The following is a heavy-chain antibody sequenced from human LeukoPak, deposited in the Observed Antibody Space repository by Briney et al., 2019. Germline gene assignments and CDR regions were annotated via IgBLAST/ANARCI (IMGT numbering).Heavy chain of an antibody. D-gene: IGHD3-10*01. V-gene: IGHV3-21*01. J-gene: IGHJ6*03. CDR3: AKGHRSVNYYYYYMDV. CDR1: GFTFSSYS. Sequence: GGSLRLSCAASGFTFSSYSMNWVRQAPGKGLEWVSSISSSSSYIYYADSVKGRFTISRDNAKNSLYLQMNSLRAEDTAVYYCAKGHRSVNYYYYYMDVWGKGTTVTVSS. CDR2: ISSSSSYI.